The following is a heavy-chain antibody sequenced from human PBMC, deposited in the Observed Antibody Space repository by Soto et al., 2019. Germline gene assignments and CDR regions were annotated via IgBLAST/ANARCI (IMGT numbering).Heavy chain of an antibody. D-gene: IGHD3-22*01. CDR2: IVVGSGNT. CDR1: GFTFTSSA. Sequence: ASVKVSCKASGFTFTSSAVQWVRQARGQRLEWIGWIVVGSGNTNYAQKFQERVTITRDMSTSTAYMELSSLRSEDTAVYYCAAARYYYDSSGYYPGGALDIWGQGTMVTRLL. J-gene: IGHJ3*02. V-gene: IGHV1-58*01. CDR3: AAARYYYDSSGYYPGGALDI.